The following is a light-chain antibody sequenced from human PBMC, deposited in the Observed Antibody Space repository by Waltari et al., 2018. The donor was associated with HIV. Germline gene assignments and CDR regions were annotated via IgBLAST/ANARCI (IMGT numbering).Light chain of an antibody. V-gene: IGKV1-9*01. CDR1: QAVGSY. Sequence: IQSTQSPSFLSASVGDRVRITCRATQAVGSYLAWYQKKPGKAPNLLIYAVSVLQSGVPSRFSGSGSGTEFTLTISGLQPEDLATYYCQQLKTYPVTFGGGTKVDSK. CDR3: QQLKTYPVT. J-gene: IGKJ4*01. CDR2: AVS.